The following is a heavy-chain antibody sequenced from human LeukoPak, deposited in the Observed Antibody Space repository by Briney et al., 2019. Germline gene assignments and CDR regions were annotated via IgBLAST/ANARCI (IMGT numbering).Heavy chain of an antibody. D-gene: IGHD4-17*01. V-gene: IGHV4-34*01. Sequence: SETLSLTCAVYGGSFSGYYWSWIRQPPGKGLEWIGEINHSGSTNYNPSLKSRVTISVDTSKNQFSLKLSSVTAADTAVYYCARGRADDYGDSLPNLDFWGQGTLVTVSS. CDR1: GGSFSGYY. CDR2: INHSGST. J-gene: IGHJ4*02. CDR3: ARGRADDYGDSLPNLDF.